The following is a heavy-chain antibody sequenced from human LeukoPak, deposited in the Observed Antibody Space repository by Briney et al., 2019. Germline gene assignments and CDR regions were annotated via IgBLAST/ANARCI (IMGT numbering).Heavy chain of an antibody. D-gene: IGHD2-15*01. CDR1: GFTFSSYA. Sequence: GGSLRLSCAASGFTFSSYAMSWVRQAPGKGLEWVSAISGSGSSAYYADSVKGRFTISRDNSKNTLYLQMNSLRAEDTAVYYCAKDLRSGGSCYSHWGQGTLVTVSS. CDR2: ISGSGSSA. V-gene: IGHV3-23*01. J-gene: IGHJ4*02. CDR3: AKDLRSGGSCYSH.